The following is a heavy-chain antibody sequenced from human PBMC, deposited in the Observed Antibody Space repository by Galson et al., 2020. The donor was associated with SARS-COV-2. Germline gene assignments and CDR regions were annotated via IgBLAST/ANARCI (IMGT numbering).Heavy chain of an antibody. Sequence: GESLKISCAASGFTFSSYSMNWVRQAPGKGLEWVSYISSSSTIYYADSVKGRFTISRDNAKNSLYLQMNSLRAEDTAVYYCASDYGDYSGGYYYYGMDVWGQGTTVTVSS. CDR2: ISSSSTI. CDR1: GFTFSSYS. J-gene: IGHJ6*02. V-gene: IGHV3-48*04. CDR3: ASDYGDYSGGYYYYGMDV. D-gene: IGHD4-17*01.